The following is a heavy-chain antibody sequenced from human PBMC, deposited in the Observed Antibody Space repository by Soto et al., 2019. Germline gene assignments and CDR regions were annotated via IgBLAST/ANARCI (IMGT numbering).Heavy chain of an antibody. Sequence: SETLSLTCTVSGDSMSSSNWWNWVRQPPGKGLEWIGEAHHSGRTNYNPSLKSRVTISVDRSQNRFSLKLSSVAAADTAVYYCARSEATALDYWGQGTLVTVSS. CDR1: GDSMSSSNW. CDR3: ARSEATALDY. V-gene: IGHV4-4*02. J-gene: IGHJ4*02. CDR2: AHHSGRT.